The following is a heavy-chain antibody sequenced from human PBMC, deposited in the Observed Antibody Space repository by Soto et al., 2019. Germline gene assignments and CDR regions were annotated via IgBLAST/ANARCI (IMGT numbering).Heavy chain of an antibody. D-gene: IGHD1-1*01. CDR3: ARAYNGVFDY. CDR1: GFTFSNYA. Sequence: GGSLRLSCAASGFTFSNYAMSWVRQAPGKGLEWVSAISGSGGSTYYPDSVKGRFTVSKDNSKNTMYLQMSSLRVDDTAVYYCARAYNGVFDYWGQGTQVTVSS. J-gene: IGHJ4*02. CDR2: ISGSGGST. V-gene: IGHV3-23*01.